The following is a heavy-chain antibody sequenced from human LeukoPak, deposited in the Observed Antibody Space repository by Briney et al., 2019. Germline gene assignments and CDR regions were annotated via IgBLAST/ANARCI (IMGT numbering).Heavy chain of an antibody. CDR3: ARVSSSSWEDYYYGMDV. CDR1: GYTFTSYG. Sequence: GASVKVSCKASGYTFTSYGISWVRQAPGQGLEWMGWISAYNGNTNYAQKLQGRVTMTTDTSTSTAYMELRSLRSDDTAVYHCARVSSSSWEDYYYGMDVWGQGTTVTVSS. V-gene: IGHV1-18*01. J-gene: IGHJ6*02. D-gene: IGHD6-6*01. CDR2: ISAYNGNT.